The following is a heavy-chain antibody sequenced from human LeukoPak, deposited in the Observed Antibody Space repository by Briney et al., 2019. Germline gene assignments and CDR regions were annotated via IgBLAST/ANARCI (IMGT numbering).Heavy chain of an antibody. Sequence: GGSLRLSCAASGFTFSSYSMYWVRQAPGKGLEWVSSISSSSSYIYYADSVKGRFTISRDNAKNSLYLQMNSLRAEDTAVYYCARGFRAGVGRRNAFDIWGQGTMVTVSS. CDR2: ISSSSSYI. CDR1: GFTFSSYS. CDR3: ARGFRAGVGRRNAFDI. V-gene: IGHV3-21*01. D-gene: IGHD2-15*01. J-gene: IGHJ3*02.